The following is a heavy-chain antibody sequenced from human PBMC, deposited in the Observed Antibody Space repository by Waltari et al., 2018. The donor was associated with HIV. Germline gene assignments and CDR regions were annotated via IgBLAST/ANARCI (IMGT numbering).Heavy chain of an antibody. CDR2: IYGGGRT. CDR1: TFSVSSNY. Sequence: ELQLLESGGGLVQPGGSLRLSCAGSTFSVSSNYINWVRQAPGKGLEWVSVIYGGGRTYYADSVRDRFTISRDNSKNTLYLQMNNLKPEDTAVYYCAGDPGHRNGMDVWGQGTTVTVSS. V-gene: IGHV3-66*02. J-gene: IGHJ6*02. CDR3: AGDPGHRNGMDV.